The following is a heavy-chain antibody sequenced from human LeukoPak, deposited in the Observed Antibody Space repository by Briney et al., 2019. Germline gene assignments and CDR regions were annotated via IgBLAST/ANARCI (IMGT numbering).Heavy chain of an antibody. D-gene: IGHD3-22*01. Sequence: PSETLSLTCAVYGGSFSGYYWSWIRQPPGKGLEWIGEINHSGSTNYNPSLKSRVTISVDTSKNQFSLKLSSVTAADTAVYYCARLVRYYDSSGYPYYYYYMDVWGKGTTVTISS. CDR3: ARLVRYYDSSGYPYYYYYMDV. J-gene: IGHJ6*03. CDR1: GGSFSGYY. V-gene: IGHV4-34*01. CDR2: INHSGST.